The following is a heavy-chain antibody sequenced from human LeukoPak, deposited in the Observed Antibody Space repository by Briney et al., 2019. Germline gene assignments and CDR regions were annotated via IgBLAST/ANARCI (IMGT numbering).Heavy chain of an antibody. J-gene: IGHJ1*01. CDR1: GYTFTSYD. CDR2: MNPNNGNT. Sequence: ASVKFSCKASGYTFTSYDINWVRQATGQGLEWMGWMNPNNGNTDYAQKFQGRVTLTRNTSISTAYMELSSLRSEDMAVYYCTRGGPVAGTHKYFQHWGQGTLVTVSS. D-gene: IGHD6-19*01. CDR3: TRGGPVAGTHKYFQH. V-gene: IGHV1-8*01.